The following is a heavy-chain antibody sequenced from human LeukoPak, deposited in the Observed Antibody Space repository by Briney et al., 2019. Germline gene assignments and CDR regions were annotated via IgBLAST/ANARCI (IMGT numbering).Heavy chain of an antibody. CDR3: ARGTITMVRGVTFDY. J-gene: IGHJ4*02. CDR1: GFTVSSNY. CDR2: IYYSGST. D-gene: IGHD3-10*01. Sequence: LRLSCAASGFTVSSNYMSWVRQHPGKGLEWIGYIYYSGSTYYNPSLKSRVTISVDTSKNQFSLKLSSVTAADTAVYYCARGTITMVRGVTFDYWGQGTLVTVSS. V-gene: IGHV4-31*02.